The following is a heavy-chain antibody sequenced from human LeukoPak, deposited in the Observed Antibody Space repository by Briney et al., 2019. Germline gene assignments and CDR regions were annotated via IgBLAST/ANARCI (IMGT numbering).Heavy chain of an antibody. CDR1: EFTFSSYA. D-gene: IGHD6-13*01. Sequence: QSGGSLRLSCSASEFTFSSYAMHWVRQAPGKGLEYVSAISSNGGSTYYADSVKGRFTISRDNSKDTLYLQMSSLRAEDTAVYYCVKDRVSISSSGYFDYWGQGTLVTVSS. J-gene: IGHJ4*02. CDR3: VKDRVSISSSGYFDY. V-gene: IGHV3-64D*06. CDR2: ISSNGGST.